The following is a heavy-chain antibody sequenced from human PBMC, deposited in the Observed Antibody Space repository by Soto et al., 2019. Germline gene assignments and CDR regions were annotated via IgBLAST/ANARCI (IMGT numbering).Heavy chain of an antibody. CDR1: GFTFSTSE. V-gene: IGHV3-48*02. J-gene: IGHJ6*02. CDR3: ARETLQRFLEWLPPRYYYGMDV. Sequence: PGGSLRLSCAASGFTFSTSELRCVRQAPGKGLEWVSHISSRSSTIYYADCVRGRFTISIDNAKNSLYLQMNSLRDEDTAVYYCARETLQRFLEWLPPRYYYGMDVWGQGTTVTVSS. CDR2: ISSRSSTI. D-gene: IGHD3-3*01.